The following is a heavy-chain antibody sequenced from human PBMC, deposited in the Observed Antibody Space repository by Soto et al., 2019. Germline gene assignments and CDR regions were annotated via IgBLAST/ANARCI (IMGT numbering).Heavy chain of an antibody. CDR3: AAAQIAAACYFGRDD. V-gene: IGHV1-58*01. J-gene: IGHJ6*02. D-gene: IGHD6-13*01. CDR2: IVVGSGNT. CDR1: GFTFTSAA. Sequence: SVKVSCKASGFTFTSAAVQWVRKARGQRLEWIGWIVVGSGNTNYAQKFQERVTITRDMSTSTAYMELSSLRSEDTAVYYCAAAQIAAACYFGRDDWGQGTTVT.